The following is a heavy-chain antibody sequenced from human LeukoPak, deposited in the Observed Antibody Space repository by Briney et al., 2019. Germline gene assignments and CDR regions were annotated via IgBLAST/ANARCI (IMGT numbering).Heavy chain of an antibody. CDR2: ISGSGGST. Sequence: GGSLRLSCAASGFTFSSYAMTWVRQPPGKGLEWVSAISGSGGSTHYADSVKGRFTISRDNSKNTLHLQMNSLRAEDTAVYYCAKGAPYSSSLSNWFDPWGQGTLVTVSS. CDR3: AKGAPYSSSLSNWFDP. D-gene: IGHD6-6*01. J-gene: IGHJ5*02. V-gene: IGHV3-23*01. CDR1: GFTFSSYA.